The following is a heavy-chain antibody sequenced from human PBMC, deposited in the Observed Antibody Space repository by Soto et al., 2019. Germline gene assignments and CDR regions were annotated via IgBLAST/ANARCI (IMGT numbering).Heavy chain of an antibody. CDR3: AKGGIAASIYYYYYYGMDV. D-gene: IGHD6-13*01. CDR2: ISGSGGST. Sequence: GGSLRLSCAASGFTFSSYAMRWVRQAPGKGLEWVSAISGSGGSTYYADTVKGRFTISRDNSKNTLYLQMNSLRAEDTAVYYCAKGGIAASIYYYYYYGMDVWGQGTTVTVSS. CDR1: GFTFSSYA. J-gene: IGHJ6*02. V-gene: IGHV3-23*01.